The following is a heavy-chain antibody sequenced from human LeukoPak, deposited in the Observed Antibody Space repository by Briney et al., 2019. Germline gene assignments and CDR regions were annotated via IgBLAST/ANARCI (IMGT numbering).Heavy chain of an antibody. CDR1: GFTVDDYA. D-gene: IGHD2-8*01. J-gene: IGHJ6*02. CDR2: ISWNSGSI. CDR3: AKDMRGRLMVYAIHSYYYGMDV. V-gene: IGHV3-9*01. Sequence: GGSLRLSCAASGFTVDDYAMHWVRQAPGKGLEWVSGISWNSGSIGYADSVKGRFTISRDNAKNSLYLQMNSLRAEDTALYYCAKDMRGRLMVYAIHSYYYGMDVWGQGTTVTVSS.